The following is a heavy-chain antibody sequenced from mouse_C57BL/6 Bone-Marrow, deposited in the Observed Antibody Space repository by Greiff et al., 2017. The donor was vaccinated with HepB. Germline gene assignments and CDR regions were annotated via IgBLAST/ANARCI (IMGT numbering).Heavy chain of an antibody. D-gene: IGHD3-2*02. CDR3: ARGDSSGPYWWFDV. CDR2: INPNNGGT. J-gene: IGHJ1*03. Sequence: EVKLMESGPELVKPGASVKIPCKASGYTFTDYNMDWVKQSHGKSLEWIGDINPNNGGTIYNQKFKGKATLTVDKSSSTAYMELRSLTSEDTAVYYCARGDSSGPYWWFDVWGTGTTVTVSS. CDR1: GYTFTDYN. V-gene: IGHV1-18*01.